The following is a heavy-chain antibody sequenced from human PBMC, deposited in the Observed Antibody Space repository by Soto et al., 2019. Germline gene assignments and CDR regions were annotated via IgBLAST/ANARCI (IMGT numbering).Heavy chain of an antibody. CDR2: ISSTSSTK. V-gene: IGHV3-48*02. CDR1: GFTFSSHG. Sequence: GGSLRLSCDASGFTFSSHGMTWVRQAPGKGLEWVAFISSTSSTKNYADSVKGRFTISRDNTKNSLYLQMSSLRDEDTAVYYCARRITMVRGPYYYYGMDVWGQGTTVTVSS. J-gene: IGHJ6*02. D-gene: IGHD3-10*01. CDR3: ARRITMVRGPYYYYGMDV.